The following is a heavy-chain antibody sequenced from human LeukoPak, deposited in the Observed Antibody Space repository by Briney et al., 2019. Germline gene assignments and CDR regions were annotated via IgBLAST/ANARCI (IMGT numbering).Heavy chain of an antibody. CDR2: ISYDGSNK. CDR3: ARVPNFSXXPLDY. Sequence: GGSLRLSCAASGFTFSSYAMHWVRQAPGKGLEWVAVISYDGSNKYYADSVKGRFTISRDNSKNTLYLQMNSLRAEDTAVYYCARVPNFSXXPLDYWGQGTLVTVSS. V-gene: IGHV3-30-3*01. J-gene: IGHJ4*02. D-gene: IGHD2-15*01. CDR1: GFTFSSYA.